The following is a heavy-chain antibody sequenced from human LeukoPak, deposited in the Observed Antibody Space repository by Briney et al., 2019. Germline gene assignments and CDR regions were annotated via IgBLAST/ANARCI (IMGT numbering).Heavy chain of an antibody. V-gene: IGHV3-30*19. CDR3: AREAAYDSGSYYGHFDH. Sequence: PGGSLRLSCAASGFTFSSYGMHWVRQAPGKGLEWVAVMSYDGSNKYYADSVRGRFTVSRDNSRNTFYLHMDTLRTEDTSIYYCAREAAYDSGSYYGHFDHWGQGTQVIVSS. J-gene: IGHJ4*02. CDR2: MSYDGSNK. CDR1: GFTFSSYG. D-gene: IGHD3-22*01.